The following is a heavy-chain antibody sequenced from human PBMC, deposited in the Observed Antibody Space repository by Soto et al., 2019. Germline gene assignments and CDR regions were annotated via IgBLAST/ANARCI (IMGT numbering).Heavy chain of an antibody. D-gene: IGHD3-16*01. Sequence: EVQLVESGGGLVKPGGSLRLSCAASGFTFSSYSMNWVRQAPGKGLEWVSSISSSSRYIYYADSVKGRFNISRDNAKNSLYLQMNSLRAEDTAVYYCARDQDYSYYYYGMDVWGQGTTVTVSS. CDR3: ARDQDYSYYYYGMDV. V-gene: IGHV3-21*01. CDR2: ISSSSRYI. CDR1: GFTFSSYS. J-gene: IGHJ6*02.